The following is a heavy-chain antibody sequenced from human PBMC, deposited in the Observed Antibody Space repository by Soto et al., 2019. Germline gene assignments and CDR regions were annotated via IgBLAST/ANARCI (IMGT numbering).Heavy chain of an antibody. CDR2: INAGNGNT. V-gene: IGHV1-3*01. D-gene: IGHD3-3*01. CDR1: GYTFTSYA. CDR3: ARDRIFGVAHNCFDP. J-gene: IGHJ5*02. Sequence: QVQLVQSGAEVKKPGASVKVSCKASGYTFTSYAMHWVRQAPGQRLEWMGWINAGNGNTKYSQKFKGRVTITRDTTASTAYMELSSLRSEDTTVYYCARDRIFGVAHNCFDPWGQGTLVTVSS.